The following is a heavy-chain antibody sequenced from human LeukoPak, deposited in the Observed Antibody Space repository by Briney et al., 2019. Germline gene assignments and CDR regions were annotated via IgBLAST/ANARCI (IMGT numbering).Heavy chain of an antibody. CDR3: ATDGFSFAGTVHLYYFAA. CDR2: ITYNGDFT. CDR1: GFTFSGYA. Sequence: GGSLRLSCAASGFTFSGYAMTWVRQAPGKGLEWGASITYNGDFTHYLDSVRGRFTISRDNSKNTLYLQMNNLRGEHPALYYCATDGFSFAGTVHLYYFAAWGQGALVAVSS. V-gene: IGHV3-23*01. J-gene: IGHJ5*02. D-gene: IGHD3-22*01.